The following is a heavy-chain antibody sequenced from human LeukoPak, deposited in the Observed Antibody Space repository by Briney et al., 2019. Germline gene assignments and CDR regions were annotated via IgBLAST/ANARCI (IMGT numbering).Heavy chain of an antibody. CDR1: GFTFSTYT. Sequence: KAGGSLRLSCAASGFTFSTYTMNWIRQAPGKGLEWVSSIGSSSTYIYYADSVKGRFTISRDNAKNSLYLQMDSLRAEDTAVYYCASPVTPLPYWGQGTLVTVSS. CDR2: IGSSSTYI. V-gene: IGHV3-21*01. D-gene: IGHD4-17*01. CDR3: ASPVTPLPY. J-gene: IGHJ4*02.